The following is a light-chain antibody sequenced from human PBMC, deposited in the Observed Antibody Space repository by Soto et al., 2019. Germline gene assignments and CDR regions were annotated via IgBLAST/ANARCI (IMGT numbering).Light chain of an antibody. CDR3: GTWDSSLSGVV. V-gene: IGLV1-51*01. CDR1: SSNIGNNY. J-gene: IGLJ2*01. CDR2: DNN. Sequence: QSVLTQPPSVSAAPGQTVTISCSGSSSNIGNNYVSWYQQLPGTAPKLLIHDNNKRPSGIPDRFSGSKSGTSATLGITGLQTGDEADYYCGTWDSSLSGVVFGGGTKVTVL.